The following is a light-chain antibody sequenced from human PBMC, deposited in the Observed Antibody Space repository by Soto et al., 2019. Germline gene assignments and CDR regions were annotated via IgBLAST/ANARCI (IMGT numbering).Light chain of an antibody. Sequence: QSVLTQPPSASGTPGQRVIISCSGSSSNIGRDTVNWYRQFPGTAPKLLIYSNNQRPSGVPDRFFGSKSGTSASLAISGLQSEDEADYYCAVWDDSLNGLWVFGGGTKVTVL. V-gene: IGLV1-44*01. CDR2: SNN. CDR1: SSNIGRDT. CDR3: AVWDDSLNGLWV. J-gene: IGLJ3*02.